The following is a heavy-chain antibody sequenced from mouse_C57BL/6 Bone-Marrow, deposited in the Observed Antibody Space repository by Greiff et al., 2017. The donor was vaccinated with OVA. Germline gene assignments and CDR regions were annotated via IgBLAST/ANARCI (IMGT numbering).Heavy chain of an antibody. V-gene: IGHV1-4*01. J-gene: IGHJ1*03. Sequence: VQLVESGAELARPGASVKMSCKASGYTFTSYTMHWVKQRPGQGLEWIGYINPSSGYTKYNQKFKDKATLTADKSSSTAYMQLSSLTSEDSAVYYCARRDYGSSNWYFDVWGTGTTVTVSS. CDR1: GYTFTSYT. D-gene: IGHD1-1*01. CDR2: INPSSGYT. CDR3: ARRDYGSSNWYFDV.